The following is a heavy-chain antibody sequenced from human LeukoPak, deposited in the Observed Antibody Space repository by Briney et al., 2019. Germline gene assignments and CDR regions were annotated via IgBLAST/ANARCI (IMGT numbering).Heavy chain of an antibody. CDR1: GGTFSSYA. Sequence: ASVKVSCKASGGTFSSYAISWVRQAPGQGLEWMGRIIPILGIANYAQKFQGRVTITADKSTSTAYMELSSLRSEDTAVYYCARDLVATSNFDYWGQGTLVTVSS. CDR3: ARDLVATSNFDY. V-gene: IGHV1-69*04. D-gene: IGHD5-12*01. CDR2: IIPILGIA. J-gene: IGHJ4*02.